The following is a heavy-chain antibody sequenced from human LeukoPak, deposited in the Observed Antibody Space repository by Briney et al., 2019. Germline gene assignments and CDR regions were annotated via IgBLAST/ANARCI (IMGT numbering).Heavy chain of an antibody. CDR1: GFTFSSYS. V-gene: IGHV3-21*01. Sequence: PGGSLRLSCAASGFTFSSYSMNWVRQAPGKGLEWVSSISSSSSYIYCADSVKGRFTISRDNAKNSLYLQMNSLRAEDTAVYYCARIYDSSGPSFDYWGQGTLVTVSS. D-gene: IGHD3-22*01. J-gene: IGHJ4*02. CDR3: ARIYDSSGPSFDY. CDR2: ISSSSSYI.